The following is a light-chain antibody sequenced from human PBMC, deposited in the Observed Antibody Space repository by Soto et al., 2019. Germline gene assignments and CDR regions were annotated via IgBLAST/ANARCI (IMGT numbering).Light chain of an antibody. CDR2: LNSDGSH. J-gene: IGLJ1*01. CDR1: SGHSSYA. V-gene: IGLV4-69*01. CDR3: QTWGTGFYV. Sequence: QSVLTQSPSASASLGASVKLTCTLSSGHSSYAIAWHQQQPEKGPRYLMKLNSDGSHSKGDGIPDRFSGSSSGAERYLTISSLQSEDEADYSCQTWGTGFYVFGTGTKVTVL.